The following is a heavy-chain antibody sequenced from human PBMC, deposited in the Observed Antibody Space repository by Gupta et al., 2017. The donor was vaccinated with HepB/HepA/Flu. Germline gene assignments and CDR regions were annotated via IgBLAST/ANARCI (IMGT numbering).Heavy chain of an antibody. D-gene: IGHD4-23*01. CDR1: GFTFSGSA. CDR2: IRSKANSYAT. Sequence: EVQLVESGGGLVQPGGSLKLSCAASGFTFSGSAMHWVRQASGKGLEWVGRIRSKANSYATAYAASVKGRFTISRDDSKNTAYLQMNSLKTEDTAVYYCTRHVAVVTHGRDYWGQGTLVTVSS. J-gene: IGHJ4*02. V-gene: IGHV3-73*01. CDR3: TRHVAVVTHGRDY.